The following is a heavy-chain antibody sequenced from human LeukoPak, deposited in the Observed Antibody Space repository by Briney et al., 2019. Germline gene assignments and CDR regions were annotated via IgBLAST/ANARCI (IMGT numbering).Heavy chain of an antibody. D-gene: IGHD1-7*01. CDR2: IIPIFGTA. V-gene: IGHV1-69*13. CDR3: ARKLELHHYYYGMDD. J-gene: IGHJ6*02. Sequence: ASVKVSCKASGGTFSSYAISWVRQAPGQGLEWMGGIIPIFGTANYAQKFQGRVTITADESTSTAYMELSSLRSEDTAVYYCARKLELHHYYYGMDDWGQGTTVTVSS. CDR1: GGTFSSYA.